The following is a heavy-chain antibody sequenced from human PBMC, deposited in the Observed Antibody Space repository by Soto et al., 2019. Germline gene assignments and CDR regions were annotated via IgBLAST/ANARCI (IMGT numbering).Heavy chain of an antibody. J-gene: IGHJ3*02. Sequence: PSETLSLTCTVSGGSISSYYWSWIRQLPGKGLEWIGYIYYSGSTNYNPSLKSRVTISVDTSKNQFSLKLSSVTAADTAVYYCARQNYYGSGSFLPFNIWGQGKMFTVSS. V-gene: IGHV4-59*08. CDR2: IYYSGST. CDR1: GGSISSYY. CDR3: ARQNYYGSGSFLPFNI. D-gene: IGHD3-10*01.